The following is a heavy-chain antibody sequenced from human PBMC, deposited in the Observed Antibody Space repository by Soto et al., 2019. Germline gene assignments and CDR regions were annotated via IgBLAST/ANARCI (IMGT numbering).Heavy chain of an antibody. CDR2: MNPNSGNT. J-gene: IGHJ6*02. D-gene: IGHD1-26*01. Sequence: GASVKVCCKASGYTFTGYYMQWVRQANRQGLEWMGWMNPNSGNTGYAQKFQGRVTMTRNTSISTAYMELSSLRSEDTAVYYCARDKGLPGATTPDYYYYYGMDVWGQGTTVTVSS. V-gene: IGHV1-8*01. CDR1: GYTFTGYY. CDR3: ARDKGLPGATTPDYYYYYGMDV.